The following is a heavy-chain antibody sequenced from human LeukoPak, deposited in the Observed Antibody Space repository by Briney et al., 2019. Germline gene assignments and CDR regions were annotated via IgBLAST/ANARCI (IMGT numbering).Heavy chain of an antibody. CDR1: GFTLSSYS. CDR3: AREGLSFDY. J-gene: IGHJ4*02. Sequence: GGSLRLSCAASGFTLSSYSMNWVRQAPGKGLEWVSSISSSSTYIYYTDSVRGRFTISRDNAKNSLYLQMNSLRVEDTAVYYCAREGLSFDYWGQGTLVTVSS. V-gene: IGHV3-21*01. CDR2: ISSSSTYI.